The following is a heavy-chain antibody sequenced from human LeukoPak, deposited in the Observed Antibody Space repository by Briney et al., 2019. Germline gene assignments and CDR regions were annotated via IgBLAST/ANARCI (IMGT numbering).Heavy chain of an antibody. Sequence: SETLSLTCVVSGGSMNDYYWSWVRQSPGKGLGWIGQRYYTGNANYNPSPNSRLTISVDTSKNQLSLRLRSLTAADTAVYFCARTPYSSGRLGGYPYYYMDVWGKGTTVTVTS. V-gene: IGHV4-59*13. CDR1: GGSMNDYY. CDR2: RYYTGNA. J-gene: IGHJ6*04. D-gene: IGHD3-16*02. CDR3: ARTPYSSGRLGGYPYYYMDV.